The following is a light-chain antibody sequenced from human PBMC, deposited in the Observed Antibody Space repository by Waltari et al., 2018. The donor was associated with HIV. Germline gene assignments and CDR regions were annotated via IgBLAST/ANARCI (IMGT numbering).Light chain of an antibody. CDR1: TIDVGGYDY. CDR3: SSYTSSTTPYV. J-gene: IGLJ1*01. V-gene: IGLV2-14*01. CDR2: EVS. Sequence: QSALPQPASVSGSPGQSFTISCTGTTIDVGGYDYVSWYQQHPGNAPKLMIYEVSTQPSGVSNRFSGSKSGNTASLTISGLQAEDEADYYCSSYTSSTTPYVFGTGTKVTVL.